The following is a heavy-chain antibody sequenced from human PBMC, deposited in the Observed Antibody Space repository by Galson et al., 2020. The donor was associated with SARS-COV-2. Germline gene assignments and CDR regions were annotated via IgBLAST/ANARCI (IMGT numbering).Heavy chain of an antibody. CDR2: IKEDGSEG. J-gene: IGHJ4*02. V-gene: IGHV3-7*03. D-gene: IGHD1-26*01. CDR3: ARGDSLKLSVLGGSYPFDF. CDR1: GFTFSRYY. Sequence: GGSLRLSCAASGFTFSRYYMTWVRQFPGKGLEWVASIKEDGSEGHYVDSVKGRFTISRDNAKNSLYLQMNSLRAEDTAVYYCARGDSLKLSVLGGSYPFDFWGQGTLVPVSS.